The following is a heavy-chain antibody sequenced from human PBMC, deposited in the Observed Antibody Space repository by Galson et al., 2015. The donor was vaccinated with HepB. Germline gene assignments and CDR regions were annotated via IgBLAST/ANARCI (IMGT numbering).Heavy chain of an antibody. Sequence: SVKVSCKVSGNTLTELSMHWVRQAPGKGLEWMGGFDSEERKTIYSQKFQGRASMTEDRSTDTAYMELSSLTSEDTAVYYCTTVKQWLAFDDFFDIWGQWTMVTVSS. CDR1: GNTLTELS. J-gene: IGHJ3*02. D-gene: IGHD6-19*01. CDR2: FDSEERKT. CDR3: TTVKQWLAFDDFFDI. V-gene: IGHV1-24*01.